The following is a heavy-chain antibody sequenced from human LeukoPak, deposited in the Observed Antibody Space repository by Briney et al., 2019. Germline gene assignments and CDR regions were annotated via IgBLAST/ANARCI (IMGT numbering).Heavy chain of an antibody. J-gene: IGHJ4*02. V-gene: IGHV3-23*01. CDR2: ISGSGGST. CDR1: GFTFSSYP. Sequence: GGPLRLSCAPSGFTFSSYPMSWVRQAPGKGVEWVSAISGSGGSTYYADSVKGRFTISRDNSKNTLYPQMNSLRAEDTAVYYCAKVGYSYGYQPNFDYWGQGTLVTVSS. D-gene: IGHD5-18*01. CDR3: AKVGYSYGYQPNFDY.